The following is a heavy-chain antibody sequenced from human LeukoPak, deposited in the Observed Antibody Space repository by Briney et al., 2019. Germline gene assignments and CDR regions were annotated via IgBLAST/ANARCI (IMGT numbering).Heavy chain of an antibody. D-gene: IGHD2-2*02. J-gene: IGHJ4*02. CDR3: AKAPVVVPAAIDY. Sequence: GGSLRLSCAASGFTFSSYAMSWLRQAPGKGLECATAISVSGGSTYYADSVKGRFTISRDNSKNTLYLQMNSLRAEDTAVYYCAKAPVVVPAAIDYWGQGTLVTVSS. CDR1: GFTFSSYA. CDR2: ISVSGGST. V-gene: IGHV3-23*01.